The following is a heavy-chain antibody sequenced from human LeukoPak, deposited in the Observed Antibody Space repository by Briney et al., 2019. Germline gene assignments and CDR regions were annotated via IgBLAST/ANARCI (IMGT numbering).Heavy chain of an antibody. CDR2: IHYSGST. Sequence: PSETLSLTCTVSGGSISSYYWSWIRQPPGKGLEWIGYIHYSGSTNYNPSLKSRVTISVDTSKNRFSLKVTSVTAADTAVYYCARDGGIWGQGTMVTVSS. CDR3: ARDGGI. J-gene: IGHJ3*02. V-gene: IGHV4-59*13. D-gene: IGHD2-15*01. CDR1: GGSISSYY.